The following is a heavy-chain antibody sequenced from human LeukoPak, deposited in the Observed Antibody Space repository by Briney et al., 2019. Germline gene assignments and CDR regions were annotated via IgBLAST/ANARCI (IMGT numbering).Heavy chain of an antibody. J-gene: IGHJ3*02. CDR1: GFTFSSYG. Sequence: GGSLSLSCAASGFTFSSYGMHWVRQAPGKGLEWVAVIWYDGSNKYYADSVKGRFTISRDNSKNTLYLQMNSLRAEDTAVYYCAREVVVIIKDAFDIWGQGTMVTVSS. CDR3: AREVVVIIKDAFDI. D-gene: IGHD3-22*01. V-gene: IGHV3-33*01. CDR2: IWYDGSNK.